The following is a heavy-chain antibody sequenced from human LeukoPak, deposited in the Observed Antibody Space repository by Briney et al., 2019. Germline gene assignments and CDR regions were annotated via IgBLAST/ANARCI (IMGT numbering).Heavy chain of an antibody. Sequence: GGSLRLSCAASGFTFSTYRMSWVRQAPGKGLEWVANIKQDGSEKHYVDSVKGRFTISRDNARNSLYLQMNSLRAEDTAVYYCAKDRAITMIVVVADAFDIWGQGTMVTVSS. V-gene: IGHV3-7*03. J-gene: IGHJ3*02. CDR2: IKQDGSEK. D-gene: IGHD3-22*01. CDR3: AKDRAITMIVVVADAFDI. CDR1: GFTFSTYR.